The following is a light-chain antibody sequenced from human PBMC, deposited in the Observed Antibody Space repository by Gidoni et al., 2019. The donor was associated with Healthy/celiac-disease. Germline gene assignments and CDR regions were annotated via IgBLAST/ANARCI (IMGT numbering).Light chain of an antibody. CDR3: QQYNNWPWT. CDR1: QSVSSN. CDR2: VAS. J-gene: IGKJ1*01. V-gene: IGKV3-15*01. Sequence: EIVFSQSPATLSVSPGERAPLSCRASQSVSSNLAWYQQKPGQAPRLLIYVASTRATGIPARFSGSGSGTEFTLTISSLQSEDFAVYYCQQYNNWPWTFGEGTKVEIK.